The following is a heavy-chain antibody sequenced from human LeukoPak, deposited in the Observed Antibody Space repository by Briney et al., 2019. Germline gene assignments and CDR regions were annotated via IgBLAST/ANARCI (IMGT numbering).Heavy chain of an antibody. CDR2: KKQDGGEK. CDR3: ARDPKDFDWWLYFDY. D-gene: IGHD3-9*01. Sequence: GGSLRLSCAASGFTFSIYWMSWVRQAPGKGLEWVANKKQDGGEKYYVDSVKGRFTISRDNAKNSLYLQMNSLRAEDTAVYYCARDPKDFDWWLYFDYWGQGTLVTVSS. CDR1: GFTFSIYW. V-gene: IGHV3-7*01. J-gene: IGHJ4*02.